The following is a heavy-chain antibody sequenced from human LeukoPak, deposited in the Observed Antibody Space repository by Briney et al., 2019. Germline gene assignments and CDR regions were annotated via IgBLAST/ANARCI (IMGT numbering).Heavy chain of an antibody. CDR2: IYPGDSGT. Sequence: GESLKISCKGSGYSFTTYWIGWVRQMPGKGLEWMGIIYPGDSGTRYSPSFQGQVTISADKSISTAYLQWSSLRASDTARYYCARRVYSSSWEKFDYWGQGTLVTVSS. D-gene: IGHD6-13*01. CDR1: GYSFTTYW. J-gene: IGHJ4*02. CDR3: ARRVYSSSWEKFDY. V-gene: IGHV5-51*01.